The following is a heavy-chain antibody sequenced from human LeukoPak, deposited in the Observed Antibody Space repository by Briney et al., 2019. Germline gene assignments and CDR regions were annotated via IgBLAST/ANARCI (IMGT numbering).Heavy chain of an antibody. CDR2: IKNDGSDK. CDR1: GFSFSAAW. J-gene: IGHJ4*02. D-gene: IGHD5-12*01. V-gene: IGHV3-7*01. Sequence: PGGSLRLSCEASGFSFSAAWITSVRQAPGKGLEWVATIKNDGSDKYYVDSVKGRFTLSRDNAKNLVYLQMNSLRVEDTAVYYCVNLGYSDGGQGTLVTVSS. CDR3: VNLGYSD.